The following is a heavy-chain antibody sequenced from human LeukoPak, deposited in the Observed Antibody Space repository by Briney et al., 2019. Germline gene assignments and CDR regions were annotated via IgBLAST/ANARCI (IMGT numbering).Heavy chain of an antibody. CDR2: IYTSGST. Sequence: PSETLSLTCTVSGGSISSGSYYWSWIRQPAGKGLEWIGRIYTSGSTNYNPSLKSRVTISVDTSKNQFSLNLTSVTAADTAVYYCARGGVQWYKGRFDPWGQGTLVIVSS. D-gene: IGHD1-1*01. J-gene: IGHJ5*02. V-gene: IGHV4-61*02. CDR3: ARGGVQWYKGRFDP. CDR1: GGSISSGSYY.